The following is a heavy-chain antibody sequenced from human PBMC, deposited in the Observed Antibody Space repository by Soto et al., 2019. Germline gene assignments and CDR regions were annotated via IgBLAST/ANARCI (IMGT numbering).Heavy chain of an antibody. D-gene: IGHD5-12*01. CDR3: ARDGGLQSWHY. Sequence: ASVKVSCKASGSTFTSYYMHWVRQAPGQGLEWMGIISPSGGSTSYAQKFQGRVTMTRDTSTSTVYMELSSLRSEDTAVYYCARDGGLQSWHYWGQGTLVTVSS. V-gene: IGHV1-46*01. J-gene: IGHJ4*02. CDR1: GSTFTSYY. CDR2: ISPSGGST.